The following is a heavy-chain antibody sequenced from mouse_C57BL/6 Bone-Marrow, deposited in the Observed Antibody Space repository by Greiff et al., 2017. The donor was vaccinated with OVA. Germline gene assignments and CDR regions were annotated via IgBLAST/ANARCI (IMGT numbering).Heavy chain of an antibody. D-gene: IGHD2-5*01. CDR1: GYTFTSYW. CDR3: ARGGFYYSNYVGWYFDV. J-gene: IGHJ1*03. Sequence: VKLVESGAELVKPGASVKLSCKTSGYTFTSYWMHWVKQRPGQGLEWIGMIHPNSGSTNYNEKFKSKATLTVDKSSSTAYMQLSSLTSEDSAVYYCARGGFYYSNYVGWYFDVWGTGTTVTVSS. CDR2: IHPNSGST. V-gene: IGHV1-64*01.